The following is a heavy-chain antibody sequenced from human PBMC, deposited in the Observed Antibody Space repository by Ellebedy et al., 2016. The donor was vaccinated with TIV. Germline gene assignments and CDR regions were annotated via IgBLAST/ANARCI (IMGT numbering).Heavy chain of an antibody. J-gene: IGHJ1*01. D-gene: IGHD2-21*02. Sequence: SETLSLTCAVYGGSFSGYYWSWIRQPPGKGLEWIDEINHNGKTNYSPSLKSRVTVSVDTSKNQFSLKLSSVTAADTAVYYCARGLTYCGGDCSGYFQHWGQGTLVTVSS. V-gene: IGHV4-34*01. CDR1: GGSFSGYY. CDR2: INHNGKT. CDR3: ARGLTYCGGDCSGYFQH.